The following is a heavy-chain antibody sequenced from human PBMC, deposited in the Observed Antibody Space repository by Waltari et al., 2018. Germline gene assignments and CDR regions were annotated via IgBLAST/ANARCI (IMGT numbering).Heavy chain of an antibody. D-gene: IGHD1-26*01. CDR3: ARDLPGIVGATPYFDY. CDR2: INWNGGST. CDR1: GFTFDDYG. Sequence: EVQLVESGGGVVRPGGSLRLSCAASGFTFDDYGMSWVRPAPGKGLEWVSGINWNGGSTGYADSVKGRFTISRDNAKNSLYLQMNSLRAEDTALYYCARDLPGIVGATPYFDYWGQGTLVTVSS. V-gene: IGHV3-20*04. J-gene: IGHJ4*02.